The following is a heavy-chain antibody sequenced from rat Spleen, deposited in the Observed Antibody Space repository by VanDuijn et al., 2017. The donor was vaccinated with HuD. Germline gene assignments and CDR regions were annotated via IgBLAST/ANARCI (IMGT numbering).Heavy chain of an antibody. CDR3: TSLMYTPDYLGVMDA. CDR1: GFTFSDYG. Sequence: EVQLVESGGGLVQPGRSLKLSCAASGFTFSDYGMAWVRQAPTKGLEWVASISPSGGGTYYRDSVRGRFTISSDNAKTTLYLQMDSLRSEDTATYYCTSLMYTPDYLGVMDAWGQGASVTVSS. D-gene: IGHD1-6*01. V-gene: IGHV5S23*01. J-gene: IGHJ4*01. CDR2: ISPSGGGT.